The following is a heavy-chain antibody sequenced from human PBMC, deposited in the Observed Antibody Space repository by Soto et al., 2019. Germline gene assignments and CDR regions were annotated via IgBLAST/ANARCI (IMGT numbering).Heavy chain of an antibody. CDR3: ASDRMTKIDY. V-gene: IGHV3-48*01. J-gene: IGHJ4*02. Sequence: GGSLRLSCAASGFTFSSYSMNWVRQAPGKGLEWVSYISSSSSTIYYADSVKGRFTISRDNAKNSLYLQMNSLRAEDTAVYYCASDRMTKIDYWGQGTLVTVSS. CDR2: ISSSSSTI. CDR1: GFTFSSYS.